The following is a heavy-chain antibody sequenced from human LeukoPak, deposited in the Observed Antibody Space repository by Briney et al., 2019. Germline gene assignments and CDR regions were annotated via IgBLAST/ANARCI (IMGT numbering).Heavy chain of an antibody. J-gene: IGHJ4*02. CDR2: IYHSGKT. CDR3: ARGGTRITIVGVVINDFDY. Sequence: SQTLSLTCTVSGGSISSGDYYWSWIRQPPGKGLEWIGYIYHSGKTYYNPSLKSRLTLSVDTPKNQFSLKLRSVTAADTAVYYCARGGTRITIVGVVINDFDYWGQGTLVTVSS. D-gene: IGHD3-3*01. CDR1: GGSISSGDYY. V-gene: IGHV4-30-4*08.